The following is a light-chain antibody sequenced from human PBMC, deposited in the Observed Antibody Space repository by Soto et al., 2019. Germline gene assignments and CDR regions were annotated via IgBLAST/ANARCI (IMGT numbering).Light chain of an antibody. CDR1: QSISTC. CDR2: DAS. Sequence: DIQMTQSPSTLSASTGDRVTITCRASQSISTCLAWYQQKPGKAPKLLIYDASSLDSGVPSRFSGSGSGTEFTLTISSLQSDDLATYSCQQYHSYILTFGGGTKVEIK. V-gene: IGKV1-5*01. CDR3: QQYHSYILT. J-gene: IGKJ4*01.